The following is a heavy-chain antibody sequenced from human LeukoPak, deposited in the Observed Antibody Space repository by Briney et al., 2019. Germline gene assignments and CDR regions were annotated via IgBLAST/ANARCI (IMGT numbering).Heavy chain of an antibody. CDR3: ARLSTGESAFDI. J-gene: IGHJ3*02. Sequence: GRSLRLSCAASGFTFSSYAMHWVRQAPGKGLEWVAVISYDGSNKYYADSVKGRFTISRDNSKNTLYLQMNSLRAEDTAVYYCARLSTGESAFDIWGQGTMVTVSP. CDR1: GFTFSSYA. CDR2: ISYDGSNK. D-gene: IGHD7-27*01. V-gene: IGHV3-30-3*01.